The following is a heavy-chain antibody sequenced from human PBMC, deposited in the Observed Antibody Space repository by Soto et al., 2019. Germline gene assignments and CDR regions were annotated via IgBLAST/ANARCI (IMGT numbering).Heavy chain of an antibody. CDR2: LGGSNSDT. CDR1: SFTFSDYA. CDR3: AKDKVDHNSVWDPFDI. J-gene: IGHJ3*02. V-gene: IGHV3-23*01. Sequence: PXVSLRLSCAASSFTFSDYAMSWVRQAPGKGLEWVSGLGGSNSDTHYAASVEGRFTVSRDNSRSTLFLQMNSLRVEDTAVYYCAKDKVDHNSVWDPFDIWGQGTMVTVSS. D-gene: IGHD2-15*01.